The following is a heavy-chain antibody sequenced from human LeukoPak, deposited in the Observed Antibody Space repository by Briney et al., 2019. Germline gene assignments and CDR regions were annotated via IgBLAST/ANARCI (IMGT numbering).Heavy chain of an antibody. J-gene: IGHJ3*02. CDR1: GFTFSSYS. CDR3: AKSSGSSCYRCAFDI. Sequence: GGSLRLSCAASGFTFSSYSMNWVRQAPGKGLEWVSYISSSSSTIYYADSVKGRFTISRDNSKNTLYLQMNSLRAEDTAVYYCAKSSGSSCYRCAFDIWGQGTMVTVSS. V-gene: IGHV3-48*01. D-gene: IGHD2-2*01. CDR2: ISSSSSTI.